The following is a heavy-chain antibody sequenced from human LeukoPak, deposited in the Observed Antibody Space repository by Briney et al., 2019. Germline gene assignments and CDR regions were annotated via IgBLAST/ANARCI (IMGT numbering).Heavy chain of an antibody. V-gene: IGHV4-31*03. J-gene: IGHJ4*02. CDR2: IHYSGST. CDR3: ARGRSMITPELHDY. Sequence: SETLSLTCSVSGDSISSGAYYWSWIRHHPGKGLEWIGYIHYSGSTSYSPSLKSRVTILVDTSKNQFSLRLRSVTAADTAVYYCARGRSMITPELHDYWGQGTPVTVSS. CDR1: GDSISSGAYY. D-gene: IGHD4-23*01.